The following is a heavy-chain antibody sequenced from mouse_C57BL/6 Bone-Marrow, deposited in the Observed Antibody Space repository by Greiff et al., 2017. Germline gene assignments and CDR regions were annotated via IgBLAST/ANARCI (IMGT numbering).Heavy chain of an antibody. D-gene: IGHD1-1*01. J-gene: IGHJ1*03. Sequence: VQLLQSGPGLVKPGASVKLSCKASGYTFTSYDITWVQQRPGQGLEWIGWIYPRDGSTKYNEKVKGKATLTVDTSSSTAYMELHHLTSEDSAVYFCADGSSFYCDVDVGGTGTTVTVTS. V-gene: IGHV1-85*01. CDR2: IYPRDGST. CDR1: GYTFTSYD. CDR3: ADGSSFYCDVDV.